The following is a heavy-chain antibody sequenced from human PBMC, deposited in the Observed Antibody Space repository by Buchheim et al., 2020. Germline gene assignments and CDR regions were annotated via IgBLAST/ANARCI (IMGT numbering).Heavy chain of an antibody. Sequence: EVQLVESGGGLAQPGGSLRLSCAASGFTFSSYAMGWVRQAPGKGLEWVLGISGTGGSTYYADSVKGRFTISRGNSKNTLYLQMDSLRDEDTAVYYCAKDWKSELERPGFDYWGQGTL. CDR3: AKDWKSELERPGFDY. V-gene: IGHV3-23*04. CDR2: ISGTGGST. J-gene: IGHJ4*02. CDR1: GFTFSSYA. D-gene: IGHD1-1*01.